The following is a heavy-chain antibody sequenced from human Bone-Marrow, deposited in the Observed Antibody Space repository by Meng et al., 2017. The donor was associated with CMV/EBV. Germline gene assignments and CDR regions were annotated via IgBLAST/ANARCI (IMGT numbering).Heavy chain of an antibody. CDR1: GGSISSYY. V-gene: IGHV4-59*01. CDR2: IYYSGST. D-gene: IGHD3-3*01. J-gene: IGHJ4*02. CDR3: ARVKDFWSGYYTLYFDY. Sequence: GSLRLSCAVSGGSISSYYWSWIRQPPGKGLEWIGYIYYSGSTNYNPSLKSRVTISVDTSKNQFSLKLSSVTAADTAVYYCARVKDFWSGYYTLYFDYWGQGMLVTVSS.